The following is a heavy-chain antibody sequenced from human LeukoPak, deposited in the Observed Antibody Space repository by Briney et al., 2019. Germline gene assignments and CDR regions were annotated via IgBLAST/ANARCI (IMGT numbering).Heavy chain of an antibody. J-gene: IGHJ4*02. CDR1: RFTFSSYA. Sequence: PGGSLRLSCAASRFTFSSYAMHWVRQAPGKGLEWVAVISYDGSNKYYAESVKGRFTISRDSSKNTLYLQMNSLRAEDTAVYYCARNGGYSYGYDPYYFDYWGQGTLVTVSS. CDR3: ARNGGYSYGYDPYYFDY. D-gene: IGHD5-18*01. CDR2: ISYDGSNK. V-gene: IGHV3-30*04.